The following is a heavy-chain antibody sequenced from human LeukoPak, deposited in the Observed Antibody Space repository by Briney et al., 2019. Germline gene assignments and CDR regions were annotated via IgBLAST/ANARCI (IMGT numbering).Heavy chain of an antibody. CDR3: ARIPLDSSGYYFPPDY. CDR2: ISAYNGNT. Sequence: ASVKVSCKASGYTFTSYGISWVRQAPGQGLEWMGWISAYNGNTNYAQKLQGRVTMTTDTSTSTAYMELRSLRSDDTAVYYRARIPLDSSGYYFPPDYWGQGTLVTVSS. J-gene: IGHJ4*02. V-gene: IGHV1-18*01. D-gene: IGHD3-22*01. CDR1: GYTFTSYG.